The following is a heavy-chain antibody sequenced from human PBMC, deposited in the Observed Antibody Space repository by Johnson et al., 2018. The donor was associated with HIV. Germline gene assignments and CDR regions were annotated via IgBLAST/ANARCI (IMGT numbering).Heavy chain of an antibody. J-gene: IGHJ3*02. CDR1: GFTFSSYD. V-gene: IGHV3-13*01. D-gene: IGHD1-1*01. CDR2: IGTAGDT. Sequence: GLVQPGGSLRLSCAASGFTFSSYDMHWVRQGTGKGLEWVSAIGTAGDTYYPGSVKGRFTISRENAKNSLYLQMNSLRAGDTAVYYCARESPGYAFDIWGQGTMVTVSS. CDR3: ARESPGYAFDI.